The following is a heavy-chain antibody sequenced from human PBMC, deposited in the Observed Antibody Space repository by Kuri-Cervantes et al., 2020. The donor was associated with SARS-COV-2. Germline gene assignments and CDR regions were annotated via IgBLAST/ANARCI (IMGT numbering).Heavy chain of an antibody. CDR3: VRGRPTVTTRYFDL. Sequence: SQTLSLTCAVYGGSFSGYYWSCIRHPPGKGLEWIGEINHSGSTNYNPSLKSRVTIPVDTSKNQLSLRLTSVTAADTAVYYCVRGRPTVTTRYFDLWGHGTLVTVSS. CDR2: INHSGST. J-gene: IGHJ2*01. V-gene: IGHV4-34*01. D-gene: IGHD4-17*01. CDR1: GGSFSGYY.